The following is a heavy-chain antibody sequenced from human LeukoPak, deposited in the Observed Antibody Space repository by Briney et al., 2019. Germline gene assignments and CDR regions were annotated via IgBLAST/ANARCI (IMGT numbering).Heavy chain of an antibody. D-gene: IGHD2-2*01. CDR2: IYYSGST. CDR1: GGSVSSSSYY. Sequence: SETLSLTCTVSGGSVSSSSYYWGWIRQPPGEGLEWIGSIYYSGSTYYNPSLKSRVTISVDTSKDQFSLKLNSVTAADTAVYYCARVKRKYQLLKPLHETPSHYFDYWGQGTLVTVSS. V-gene: IGHV4-39*07. J-gene: IGHJ4*02. CDR3: ARVKRKYQLLKPLHETPSHYFDY.